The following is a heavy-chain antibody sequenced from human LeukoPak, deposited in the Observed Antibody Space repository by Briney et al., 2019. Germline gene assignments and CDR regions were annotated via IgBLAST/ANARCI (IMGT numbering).Heavy chain of an antibody. D-gene: IGHD2-2*01. CDR2: INHSGST. Sequence: ASETLSLTCAVYGGSFSGYYWSWIRQPPGKGLEWIGEINHSGSTNYNPSLKSRVTISVDTSKNQFSLKLSSVTAADTAVYYCARVDCSSTSCYSARPYYYYYGMDVWGQGTTVIVSS. CDR1: GGSFSGYY. V-gene: IGHV4-34*01. J-gene: IGHJ6*02. CDR3: ARVDCSSTSCYSARPYYYYYGMDV.